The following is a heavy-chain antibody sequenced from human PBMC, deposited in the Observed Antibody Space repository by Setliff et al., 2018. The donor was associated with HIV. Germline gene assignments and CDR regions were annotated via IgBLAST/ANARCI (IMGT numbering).Heavy chain of an antibody. V-gene: IGHV4-34*01. CDR2: VTHSGRT. Sequence: SETLSLTCDVYGGSFSGYYWSWIRQPPGKGLEWIGEVTHSGRTNYNPSLESRVTTSVDTSKKQFSMSLTSVTAADTAVYYCARGVRDNSGWSAYYFDYWGQGTLVTVAS. CDR3: ARGVRDNSGWSAYYFDY. D-gene: IGHD6-19*01. J-gene: IGHJ4*02. CDR1: GGSFSGYY.